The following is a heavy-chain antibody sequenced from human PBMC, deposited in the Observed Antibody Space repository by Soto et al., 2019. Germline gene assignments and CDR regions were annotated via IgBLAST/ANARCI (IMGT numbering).Heavy chain of an antibody. D-gene: IGHD6-19*01. CDR2: ISWNSGSI. J-gene: IGHJ3*02. V-gene: IGHV3-9*01. CDR1: GFTVSGNY. Sequence: GGSLRLSCAASGFTVSGNYMTWVRQAPGKGLEWVSGISWNSGSIGYADSVKGRFTISRDNAKNSLYLQMNSLRAEDTALYYCAKGLLSALYSSGWDDAFDIWGQGTMVTVSS. CDR3: AKGLLSALYSSGWDDAFDI.